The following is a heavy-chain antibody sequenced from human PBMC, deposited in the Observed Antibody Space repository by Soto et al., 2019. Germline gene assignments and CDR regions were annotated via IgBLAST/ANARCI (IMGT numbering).Heavy chain of an antibody. Sequence: QVQLVESGGGVVQPGRSLRLSCAASGFTFSSYAMHWVRQAPGKGLEWVAVISYDGSNKYYADSVKGRFTISRDNSKKPLYLQMKSLRAEDTAVYYCARDGHCGGDCYEYFQHWGQGTLVTVSS. CDR1: GFTFSSYA. D-gene: IGHD2-21*02. V-gene: IGHV3-30-3*01. J-gene: IGHJ1*01. CDR3: ARDGHCGGDCYEYFQH. CDR2: ISYDGSNK.